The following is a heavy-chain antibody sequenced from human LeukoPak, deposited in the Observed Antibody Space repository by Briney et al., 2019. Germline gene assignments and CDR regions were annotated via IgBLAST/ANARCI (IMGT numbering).Heavy chain of an antibody. J-gene: IGHJ5*02. CDR3: ARAGTTYPQRWFDP. Sequence: ASVKVSCKASGYTFTGYYMHWVRQAPGQGLEWMGWINPNSGNTGYAQKFQGRVTITRNTSISTAYMELSSLRSEDTAMYYCARAGTTYPQRWFDPWGQGTLVTVSS. D-gene: IGHD1-7*01. CDR2: INPNSGNT. CDR1: GYTFTGYY. V-gene: IGHV1-8*03.